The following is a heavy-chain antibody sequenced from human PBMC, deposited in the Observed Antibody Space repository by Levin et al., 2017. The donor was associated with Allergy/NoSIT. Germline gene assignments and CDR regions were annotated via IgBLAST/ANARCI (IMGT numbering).Heavy chain of an antibody. J-gene: IGHJ4*02. Sequence: ASVKVSCKASGYTFTGYYMHWVRQAPGQGLEWMGWINPNSGGTNYAQKFQGRVTMTRDTSISTAYMELSRLRSDDTAVYYCARPRGTMIGRRYFDYWGQGTLVTVSS. CDR3: ARPRGTMIGRRYFDY. CDR1: GYTFTGYY. D-gene: IGHD3-22*01. CDR2: INPNSGGT. V-gene: IGHV1-2*02.